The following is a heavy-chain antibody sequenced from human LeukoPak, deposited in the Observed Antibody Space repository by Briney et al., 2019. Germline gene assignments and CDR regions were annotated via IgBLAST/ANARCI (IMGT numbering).Heavy chain of an antibody. CDR2: FDPEDGKT. CDR1: GYTLTELP. J-gene: IGHJ5*02. V-gene: IGHV1-24*01. CDR3: ATDLFGEVLFDP. Sequence: ASVKVSCKVSGYTLTELPIHWVRQAPGKGLEWMGGFDPEDGKTIYTQKFQGRLTMTEDTSTDTAYMELSSLRSEDTAVYCCATDLFGEVLFDPWGQGTLVTVSS. D-gene: IGHD3-10*02.